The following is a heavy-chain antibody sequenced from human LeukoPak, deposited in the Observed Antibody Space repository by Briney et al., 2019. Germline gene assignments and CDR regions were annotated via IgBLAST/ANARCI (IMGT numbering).Heavy chain of an antibody. Sequence: GGSLRLSCAASGFTFNNYIMNWVRQAPGKGLEWVSSISSSSSYIYYADSVKGRFTISRDNAKNSLYLQMNSLRAEDTAVYYCARGVELWLDYWGQGTLVTVSS. V-gene: IGHV3-21*01. J-gene: IGHJ4*02. CDR2: ISSSSSYI. CDR3: ARGVELWLDY. D-gene: IGHD5-18*01. CDR1: GFTFNNYI.